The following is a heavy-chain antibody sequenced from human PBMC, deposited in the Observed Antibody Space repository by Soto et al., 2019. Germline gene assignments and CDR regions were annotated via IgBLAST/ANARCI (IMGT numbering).Heavy chain of an antibody. CDR3: ARQEYCTNGVCPPYYYGMDV. CDR2: IYPGDSDT. J-gene: IGHJ6*02. CDR1: GYSFTSYW. Sequence: GESLKISCKGSGYSFTSYWIGWVRQMPGKGLEWMGIIYPGDSDTRYSPSFQGQVTISADKSISTAYLQWSSLKASDTAMYYWARQEYCTNGVCPPYYYGMDVWGQGTTVTVSS. V-gene: IGHV5-51*01. D-gene: IGHD2-8*01.